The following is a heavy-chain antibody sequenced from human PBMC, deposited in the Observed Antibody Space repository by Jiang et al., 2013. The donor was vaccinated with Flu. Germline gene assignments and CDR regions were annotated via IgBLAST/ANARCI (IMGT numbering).Heavy chain of an antibody. CDR2: TYYRSKWFN. Sequence: SQTLSLTCAISGDSVSSNTVAWNWIRQSPSRGLEWLGRTYYRSKWFNEYAVSMKSRITFNSDTSKNQLSLQLRSVTPDDTAVYYCTRGSGCGGDCYLDCWGQGTVVTVSS. V-gene: IGHV6-1*01. J-gene: IGHJ4*02. D-gene: IGHD2-21*02. CDR3: TRGSGCGGDCYLDC. CDR1: GDSVSSNTVA.